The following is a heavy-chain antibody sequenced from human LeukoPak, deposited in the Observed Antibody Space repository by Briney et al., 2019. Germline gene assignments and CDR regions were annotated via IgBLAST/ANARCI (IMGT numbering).Heavy chain of an antibody. CDR2: INPNSGGT. J-gene: IGHJ4*02. Sequence: ASVKVSRKASGYTFTGYYMHWVRQAPGQGLEWMGRINPNSGGTNYAQKFQGRVTMTRDTSISTAYMELSRLRSDDTAVYYCARVPDYYDSSGYYRASEYLDYWGQGTLVTVSS. V-gene: IGHV1-2*06. CDR3: ARVPDYYDSSGYYRASEYLDY. CDR1: GYTFTGYY. D-gene: IGHD3-22*01.